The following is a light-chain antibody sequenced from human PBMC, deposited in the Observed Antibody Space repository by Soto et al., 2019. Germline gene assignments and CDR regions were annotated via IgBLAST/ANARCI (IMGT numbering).Light chain of an antibody. V-gene: IGKV3-15*01. CDR2: AAS. J-gene: IGKJ1*01. CDR3: QQYGSAPRT. Sequence: EMVMTQSPATLSVSPGESATLSCRASHTVGSNVAWYQQKRGKAPRLLIYAASTRATGTPARFSGSGSGTEFTLTICRLEPEEFAVYYCQQYGSAPRTFGQGTKVEIK. CDR1: HTVGSN.